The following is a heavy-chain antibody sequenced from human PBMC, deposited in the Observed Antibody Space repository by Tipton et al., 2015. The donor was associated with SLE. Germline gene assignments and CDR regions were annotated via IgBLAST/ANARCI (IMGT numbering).Heavy chain of an antibody. CDR3: ARRGYGSGSS. V-gene: IGHV4-59*12. Sequence: TLSLTCAVYGGSFSGYYWSWIRQPPGRGLEWIGYIYYSGSTNYNPSLKSRVTISVDTSKNQFSLKLRSVTAADTAVYYCARRGYGSGSSWGQGTLVTVSS. D-gene: IGHD3-10*01. CDR1: GGSFSGYY. J-gene: IGHJ5*02. CDR2: IYYSGST.